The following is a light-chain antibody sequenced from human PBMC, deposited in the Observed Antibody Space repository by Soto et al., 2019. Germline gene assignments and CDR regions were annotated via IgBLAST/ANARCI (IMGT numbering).Light chain of an antibody. Sequence: DIQMTHSPSSVAASVGDRVTITCRASQGFNTWLAWYQQKPGRAPKLLIYAASNLQSGVPSRFRRSGSVGGLGGAVSSLQPEVFVTQYPQQSNSFPLTAVGGSKVDIK. J-gene: IGKJ4*01. CDR2: AAS. V-gene: IGKV1-12*01. CDR1: QGFNTW. CDR3: QQSNSFPLT.